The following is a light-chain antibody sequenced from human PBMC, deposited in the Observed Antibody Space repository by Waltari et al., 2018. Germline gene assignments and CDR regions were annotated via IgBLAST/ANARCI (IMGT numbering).Light chain of an antibody. V-gene: IGLV2-23*02. Sequence: QSALTQPASVSGSPGQSITISCTGTSRDIGRNNLVSWYQQHPGKAPKLMIYEVSKRPSGVSNRFSGSKSGNTASLTISGLQAEDEADYYCCSYAGSSPVVFGGGTKLTVL. CDR1: SRDIGRNNL. CDR3: CSYAGSSPVV. CDR2: EVS. J-gene: IGLJ2*01.